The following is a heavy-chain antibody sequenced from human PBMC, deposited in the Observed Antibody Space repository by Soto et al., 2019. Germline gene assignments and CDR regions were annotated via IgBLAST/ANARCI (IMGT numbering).Heavy chain of an antibody. Sequence: QVQLVQSGAEVTKPGASVKVSCKASGYTFTSYDINWVRQTTGQGLEWIGWINPDSGNRGYAQKFQGRVTMTRDNAVSTAYMELSSLRSEDTAVYFCARPLERQMAVYRPYYYYGFDVWGQGTTVTVPS. CDR2: INPDSGNR. J-gene: IGHJ6*02. CDR1: GYTFTSYD. CDR3: ARPLERQMAVYRPYYYYGFDV. V-gene: IGHV1-8*01. D-gene: IGHD6-19*01.